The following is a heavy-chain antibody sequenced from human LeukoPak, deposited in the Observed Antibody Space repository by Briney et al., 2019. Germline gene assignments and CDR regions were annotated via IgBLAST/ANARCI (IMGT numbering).Heavy chain of an antibody. CDR3: ARSEYSYGADAFDI. J-gene: IGHJ3*02. V-gene: IGHV4-61*02. CDR1: GGSISSGSYY. Sequence: SETLSLTCTVSGGSISSGSYYWSWIRQPAGKGLEWIGRIYTSGSTNYSPSLKSRVTISVDTSKNQFSLKLSSVTAADTAVYYCARSEYSYGADAFDIWGQGTMVTVSS. D-gene: IGHD5-18*01. CDR2: IYTSGST.